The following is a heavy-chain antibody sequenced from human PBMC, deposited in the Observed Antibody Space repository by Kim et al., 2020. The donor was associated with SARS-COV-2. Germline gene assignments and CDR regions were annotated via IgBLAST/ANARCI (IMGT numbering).Heavy chain of an antibody. D-gene: IGHD2-8*01. CDR2: IRQDGVDK. CDR3: TRDNGFQLDY. J-gene: IGHJ4*02. Sequence: GGSLRLSCAASGFTLSNFWMTWVRQAPGKGLEWVANIRQDGVDKNHVDSVKGRFTISRDNAKNSLYLEMNSLRAEDTAVYYCTRDNGFQLDYWGQGALVTVSS. CDR1: GFTLSNFW. V-gene: IGHV3-7*03.